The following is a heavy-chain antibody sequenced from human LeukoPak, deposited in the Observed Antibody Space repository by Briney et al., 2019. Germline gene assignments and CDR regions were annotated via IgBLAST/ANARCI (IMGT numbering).Heavy chain of an antibody. V-gene: IGHV1-24*01. J-gene: IGHJ5*02. Sequence: ASVKVSCKVSGYTLTELSMHWVRQAPGKGLEWMGGFDPEDGETIYAQKFQGRVTMTEDTSTDTAYMELSSLRSEDTAVYCCATDRPYCSGGSCYTTSSNWFDPWGQGTLVTVSS. CDR3: ATDRPYCSGGSCYTTSSNWFDP. CDR2: FDPEDGET. D-gene: IGHD2-15*01. CDR1: GYTLTELS.